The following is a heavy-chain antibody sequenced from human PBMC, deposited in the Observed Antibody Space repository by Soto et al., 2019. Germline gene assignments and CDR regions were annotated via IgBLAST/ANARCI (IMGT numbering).Heavy chain of an antibody. Sequence: QVQLVESGGGVVQPGRSLRLSCAASGFTFSSYAMHWVRQAPGKGLEWVAVISYDGSNKYYADSVKGRFTISRDNSKNTLYLQMNSLRAEDTAVYYCARDLLPNWNDHPNWFDPWGQGTLVTVSS. CDR1: GFTFSSYA. V-gene: IGHV3-30-3*01. CDR3: ARDLLPNWNDHPNWFDP. J-gene: IGHJ5*02. CDR2: ISYDGSNK. D-gene: IGHD1-20*01.